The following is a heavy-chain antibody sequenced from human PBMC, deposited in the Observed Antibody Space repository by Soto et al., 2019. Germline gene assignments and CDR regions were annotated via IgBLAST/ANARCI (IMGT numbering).Heavy chain of an antibody. CDR1: EFTFSSYW. D-gene: IGHD2-15*01. J-gene: IGHJ6*02. CDR2: IKQDGSEK. Sequence: SLRRSCGDAEFTFSSYWMSWVRQAPGKGLEWVANIKQDGSEKYYVDSVKGRFTISRDNAKNSLYLQMNSLRAEDTAVYYCAREVGSRSNTPQKYYYYGIDVCRQLTTFP. V-gene: IGHV3-7*01. CDR3: AREVGSRSNTPQKYYYYGIDV.